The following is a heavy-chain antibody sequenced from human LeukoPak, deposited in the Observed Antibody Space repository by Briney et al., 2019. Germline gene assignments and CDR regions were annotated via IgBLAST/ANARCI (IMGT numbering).Heavy chain of an antibody. CDR3: ARDTCSGGSCYYYYGMDV. D-gene: IGHD2-15*01. Sequence: GGSLRLSCAASGFTFSSYSMNWVRQAPGKGLEWVSPISSSSSYIYYADSVKGRFTISRDNAKNSLYLQMNSLRAEDTAVYYCARDTCSGGSCYYYYGMDVWGQGTTVTVSS. CDR1: GFTFSSYS. V-gene: IGHV3-21*01. CDR2: ISSSSSYI. J-gene: IGHJ6*02.